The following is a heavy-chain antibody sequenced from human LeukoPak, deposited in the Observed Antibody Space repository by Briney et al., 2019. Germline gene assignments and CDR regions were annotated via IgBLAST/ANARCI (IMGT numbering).Heavy chain of an antibody. Sequence: PSETLSLTCTVSGGSISSYYWSWIRQPAGKGLEWIGRIYTSGSTNYNPSLKSRVTISVDTSKNQFSLKLSSVTAADTAVYYCASSMVRGVIDYWGQGTLVTVSS. CDR3: ASSMVRGVIDY. D-gene: IGHD3-10*01. CDR2: IYTSGST. CDR1: GGSISSYY. J-gene: IGHJ4*02. V-gene: IGHV4-4*07.